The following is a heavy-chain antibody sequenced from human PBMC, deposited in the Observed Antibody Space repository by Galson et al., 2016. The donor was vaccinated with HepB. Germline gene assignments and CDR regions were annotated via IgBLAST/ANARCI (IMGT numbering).Heavy chain of an antibody. Sequence: SETLSLTCTVSGRSTTTYYWSWVRQPPGKGLEWIGYISYSGGTNYNPSLQSLVIISLDTSKNQFSLKLSSVTAADTAVYYCARGHTGFAGYCGQGTLVTVPS. J-gene: IGHJ4*02. CDR3: ARGHTGFAGY. D-gene: IGHD3-9*01. V-gene: IGHV4-59*01. CDR2: ISYSGGT. CDR1: GRSTTTYY.